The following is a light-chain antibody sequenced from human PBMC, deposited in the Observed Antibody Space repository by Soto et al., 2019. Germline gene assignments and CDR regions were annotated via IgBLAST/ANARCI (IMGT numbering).Light chain of an antibody. CDR2: AAS. CDR3: QHYNSYSEA. Sequence: DMQMTQSPSCVSAAVGDGLTITSRASQNVGDRLAWYQQKPGKAPKSLIYAASSLQNGVPSRFSGSGSGTEFTLTISSLQPDDFATYYCQHYNSYSEAFGQGTKVDIK. J-gene: IGKJ1*01. CDR1: QNVGDR. V-gene: IGKV1D-16*01.